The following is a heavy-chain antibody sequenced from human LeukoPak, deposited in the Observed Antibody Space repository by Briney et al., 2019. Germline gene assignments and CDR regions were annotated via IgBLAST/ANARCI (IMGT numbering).Heavy chain of an antibody. V-gene: IGHV3-21*01. D-gene: IGHD3-3*01. CDR1: GFTFSSYS. CDR3: AREVKYYDFWSGYYDYYYYYGMDV. J-gene: IGHJ6*02. CDR2: ISSSSSYI. Sequence: PGGSLRLSCAASGFTFSSYSMNWVRQAPGKGLEWVSSISSSSSYIYYADSVKGRFTISRDNAKNSLYLQMNSLRAEDTAVYYCAREVKYYDFWSGYYDYYYYYGMDVWGQGTTATVSS.